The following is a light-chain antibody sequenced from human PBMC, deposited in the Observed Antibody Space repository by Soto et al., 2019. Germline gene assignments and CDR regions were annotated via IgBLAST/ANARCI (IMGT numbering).Light chain of an antibody. CDR1: QDISNY. J-gene: IGKJ5*01. V-gene: IGKV1-33*01. Sequence: DIQMTQSPSSLSVSVGDRVTFTCQASQDISNYLNWYQQKPGKAPKLLIYDASNLETGVPSRFSGSGSGTDFTFTISSLQPEDIATYYCQQYDNLSITFGQGSGLEI. CDR3: QQYDNLSIT. CDR2: DAS.